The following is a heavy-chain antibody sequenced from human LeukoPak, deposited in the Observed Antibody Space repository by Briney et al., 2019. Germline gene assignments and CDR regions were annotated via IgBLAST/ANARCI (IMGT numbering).Heavy chain of an antibody. V-gene: IGHV1-69*05. D-gene: IGHD3-10*01. J-gene: IGHJ4*02. CDR1: GGTFSSYA. CDR2: IIPIFGTA. CDR3: ARGPMFGSGSYYNY. Sequence: GSSVKVSCKASGGTFSSYAISWVRQAPGQGVEGMGGIIPIFGTANYAQKFLGRVTITTDESTSTAYMDLSSLRSEDTAVYYCARGPMFGSGSYYNYWGQGTLVTVSS.